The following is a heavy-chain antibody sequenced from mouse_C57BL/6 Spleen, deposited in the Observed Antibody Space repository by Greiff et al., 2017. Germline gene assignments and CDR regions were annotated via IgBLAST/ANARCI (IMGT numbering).Heavy chain of an antibody. CDR1: GFTFSSYT. Sequence: DVMLVESGGGLVKPGGSLKLSCAASGFTFSSYTMSWVRQTPEKRLEWVATISGGGGNTYYPDSVKGRFTISRDNAKNTLYLQMSSLRSEDTALYYCARDSSGFAYWGQGTLVTVSA. D-gene: IGHD3-2*02. CDR2: ISGGGGNT. V-gene: IGHV5-9*01. CDR3: ARDSSGFAY. J-gene: IGHJ3*01.